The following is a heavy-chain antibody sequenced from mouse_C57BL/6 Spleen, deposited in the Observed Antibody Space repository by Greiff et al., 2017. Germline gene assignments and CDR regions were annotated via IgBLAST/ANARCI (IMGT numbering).Heavy chain of an antibody. CDR1: GYTFTDYY. CDR2: INPYNGGT. V-gene: IGHV1-19*01. J-gene: IGHJ1*03. D-gene: IGHD2-5*01. CDR3: ARSASNYEDWYVDV. Sequence: EVQLQQSGPVLVKPGASVKMSCKASGYTFTDYYMNWVKQSHGKSLEWIGVINPYNGGTSYNQKFKGKATLTVDKSSSTAYMELNSLTSEDSAVYYFARSASNYEDWYVDVWGTGTTVTVSS.